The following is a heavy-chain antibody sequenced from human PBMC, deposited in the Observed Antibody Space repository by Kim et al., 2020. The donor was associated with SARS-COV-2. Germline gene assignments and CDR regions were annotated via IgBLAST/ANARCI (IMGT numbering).Heavy chain of an antibody. J-gene: IGHJ5*02. Sequence: SETLSLTCAVYGGSFSGYYWSWIRQPPGKGLEWIGEINHSGSTNYNPSLQSRVTISVDTSKNQFSLKLRSVTVADTAVYYCARGTFGLLRLNANWFDPWGQGTLVTVSS. V-gene: IGHV4-34*01. CDR2: INHSGST. CDR1: GGSFSGYY. D-gene: IGHD3-16*01. CDR3: ARGTFGLLRLNANWFDP.